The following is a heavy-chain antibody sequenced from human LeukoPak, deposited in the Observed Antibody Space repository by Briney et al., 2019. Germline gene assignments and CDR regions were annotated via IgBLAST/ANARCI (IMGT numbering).Heavy chain of an antibody. J-gene: IGHJ6*02. Sequence: ASVKVSCKASGYTFTSYGISWVRQAPGQGLEWMGWISAYNGNTNYAQKLQGRVTMTTDTSTSTAYMELRSLRSDDTAVYYCARDVANPYYYGSGSYYYYYYGMDVWGQGTTVTVSS. V-gene: IGHV1-18*01. CDR2: ISAYNGNT. D-gene: IGHD3-10*01. CDR1: GYTFTSYG. CDR3: ARDVANPYYYGSGSYYYYYYGMDV.